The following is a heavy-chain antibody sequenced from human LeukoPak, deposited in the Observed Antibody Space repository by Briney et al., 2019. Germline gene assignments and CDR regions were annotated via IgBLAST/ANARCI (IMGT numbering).Heavy chain of an antibody. J-gene: IGHJ5*02. CDR2: IKQDESEK. CDR1: GFTFSSYW. D-gene: IGHD3-10*01. V-gene: IGHV3-7*01. CDR3: AKGHYGSGSYEDNWFDP. Sequence: GGSLRLSCAASGFTFSSYWMSWVRQAPGKGLEWVANIKQDESEKYYVDSVKGRFTISRDNAKNSLYLQMNSLRAEDTAVYYCAKGHYGSGSYEDNWFDPWGQGTLVTVSS.